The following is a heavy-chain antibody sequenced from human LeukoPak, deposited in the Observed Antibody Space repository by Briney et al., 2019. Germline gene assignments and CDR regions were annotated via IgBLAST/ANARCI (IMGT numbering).Heavy chain of an antibody. D-gene: IGHD3-22*01. Sequence: SETLSLTCAVYSGSFSGYYWSWIRHPPGKGLEGIGYIYYSGSTYYNPSLKSRVTISVDTSKNQFSLKLSSVTAADTAVYYCARLSYDSSGYLDYWGQGTLVTVSS. CDR1: SGSFSGYY. CDR3: ARLSYDSSGYLDY. CDR2: IYYSGST. J-gene: IGHJ4*02. V-gene: IGHV4-59*06.